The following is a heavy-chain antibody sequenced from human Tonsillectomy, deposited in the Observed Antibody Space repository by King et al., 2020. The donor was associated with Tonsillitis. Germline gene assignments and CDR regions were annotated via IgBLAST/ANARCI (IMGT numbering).Heavy chain of an antibody. CDR3: ATLDGGPENDALDI. D-gene: IGHD4-23*01. CDR2: LSKDGKNK. CDR1: GFIFSSYG. V-gene: IGHV3-30*03. J-gene: IGHJ3*02. Sequence: VQLVESGGGVVQPGRSLRLSCAAAGFIFSSYGMHWVRQAPGKGLGWVAVLSKDGKNKYYADSVKGRFTISRDNSKNTLYLQMNSLRAEDTAVYYCATLDGGPENDALDIWGQGTKVTVSS.